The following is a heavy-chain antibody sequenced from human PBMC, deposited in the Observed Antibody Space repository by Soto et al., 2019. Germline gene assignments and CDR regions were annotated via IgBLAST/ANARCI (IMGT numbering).Heavy chain of an antibody. Sequence: GASVKVSCKASGYPFTSYGISWVRQAPGQGLEWMGWISTYNGNTIYAQNLQGRVTFTTDPSTSTAYMELRSLRSDDTAVYYCARFKDLAVEDYWGQGTLVTVSS. CDR1: GYPFTSYG. V-gene: IGHV1-18*01. CDR3: ARFKDLAVEDY. D-gene: IGHD2-2*01. J-gene: IGHJ4*02. CDR2: ISTYNGNT.